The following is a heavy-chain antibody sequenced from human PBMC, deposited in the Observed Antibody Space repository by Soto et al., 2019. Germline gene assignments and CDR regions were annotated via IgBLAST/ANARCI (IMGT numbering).Heavy chain of an antibody. Sequence: GGSLRLSCAASGFTFSSYAMHWVRQAAGKGLEWVAVISYDGSNKDYADSVKGRFTISRDNSKNTLYRQMNSLRAEDTAVYYCPSDTAMVSTNSYYGMDGWGQETTITLSS. D-gene: IGHD5-18*01. J-gene: IGHJ6*02. V-gene: IGHV3-30*14. CDR1: GFTFSSYA. CDR2: ISYDGSNK. CDR3: PSDTAMVSTNSYYGMDG.